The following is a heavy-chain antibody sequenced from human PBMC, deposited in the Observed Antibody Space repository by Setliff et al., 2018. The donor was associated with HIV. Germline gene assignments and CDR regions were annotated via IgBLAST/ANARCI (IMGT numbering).Heavy chain of an antibody. CDR2: IYYNGIT. CDR1: GGSIGTTTYY. CDR3: ARRIFHSSFPSFDS. Sequence: SETLSLTCAVSGGSIGTTTYYWGRIRQPPGKGLEWIGSIYYNGITYYNPSLKGRFTISVDTSKSQFSPKVTSVTAADTAVYYCARRIFHSSFPSFDSWGQGTLVTVSS. J-gene: IGHJ4*02. V-gene: IGHV4-39*01. D-gene: IGHD2-15*01.